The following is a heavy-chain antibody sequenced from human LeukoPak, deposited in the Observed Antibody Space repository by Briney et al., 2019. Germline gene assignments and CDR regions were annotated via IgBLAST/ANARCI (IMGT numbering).Heavy chain of an antibody. J-gene: IGHJ4*02. V-gene: IGHV3-7*01. CDR2: IKKDGSEK. Sequence: GGSLRLSRAPSGFTLSRYWMSWVRQAPRKGLERVANIKKDGSEKYYVDSVKGRFTISRDNAKNSLYLQMNSLRAEDTAIYYCASGTYYKTNYFDYWGQGTLVTVSS. D-gene: IGHD1-26*01. CDR3: ASGTYYKTNYFDY. CDR1: GFTLSRYW.